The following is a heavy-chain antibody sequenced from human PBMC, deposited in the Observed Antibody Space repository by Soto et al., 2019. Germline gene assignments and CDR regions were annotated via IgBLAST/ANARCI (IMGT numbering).Heavy chain of an antibody. V-gene: IGHV5-10-1*01. Sequence: EVQLVQSGAEVKKPGESLRISCKGSGYSFTSYWISWVRQMPGKGLEWMGRIVPSDSYTNYSPSFQGHVTISADKSIRTAYLEWSRLTAADTAMYYCARLQAAAGDNDLAFDYWGQGTRVTVSS. D-gene: IGHD6-13*01. CDR3: ARLQAAAGDNDLAFDY. CDR2: IVPSDSYT. J-gene: IGHJ4*02. CDR1: GYSFTSYW.